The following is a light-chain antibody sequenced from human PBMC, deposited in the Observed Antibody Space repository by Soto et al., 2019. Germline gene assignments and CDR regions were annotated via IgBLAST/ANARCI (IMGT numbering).Light chain of an antibody. J-gene: IGLJ1*01. Sequence: QSVLTQPASVSGTPGQSIAISCTGTNSDVGGYNYVSWYQHHPGKVPKLVIYDVTNRPSGVSDRFSGSKSGNTASLTISGLRAEDEADFYCCSFTSTSTYVFETGTKVTVL. V-gene: IGLV2-14*03. CDR2: DVT. CDR3: CSFTSTSTYV. CDR1: NSDVGGYNY.